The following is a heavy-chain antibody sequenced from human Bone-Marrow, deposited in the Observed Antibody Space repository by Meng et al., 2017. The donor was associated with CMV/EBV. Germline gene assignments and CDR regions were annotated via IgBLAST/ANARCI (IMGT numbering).Heavy chain of an antibody. V-gene: IGHV3-30*02. J-gene: IGHJ4*02. CDR2: IRYDGSNK. CDR3: AKGVLRVGAGTFDY. Sequence: GESLKTSCAASGFTFSSYGMQRVRQAPGKGLEWVAFIRYDGSNKYYADSVKGRFTISRDNSKNTLYLQMNSLRAEDTAVYDCAKGVLRVGAGTFDYWGQGTLVTVSS. D-gene: IGHD1-26*01. CDR1: GFTFSSYG.